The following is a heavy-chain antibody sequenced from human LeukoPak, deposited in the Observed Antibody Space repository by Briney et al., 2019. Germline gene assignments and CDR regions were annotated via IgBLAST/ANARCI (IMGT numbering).Heavy chain of an antibody. Sequence: GGSLRLSCAGSGFTFSSYAMSWVRQVPGKGLEWVSGISGSGGNTYYADSVKGRFTISRDNSKNTLCLQMNSLRAEDTAVYYCANQNGANYFGSGSYHSWGQGTLVTVSS. CDR1: GFTFSSYA. V-gene: IGHV3-23*01. CDR3: ANQNGANYFGSGSYHS. CDR2: ISGSGGNT. J-gene: IGHJ4*02. D-gene: IGHD3-10*01.